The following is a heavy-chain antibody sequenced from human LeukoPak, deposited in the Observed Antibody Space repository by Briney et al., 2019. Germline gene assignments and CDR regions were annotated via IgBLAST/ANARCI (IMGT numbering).Heavy chain of an antibody. J-gene: IGHJ4*02. V-gene: IGHV4-59*01. CDR1: GGXISGYY. D-gene: IGHD5-12*01. CDR2: ISFSGST. CDR3: ARGQRGFPY. Sequence: SETLSLTCAVSGGXISGYYCSWIRQPPGKGLEWIGYISFSGSTDYNPSLKSRVTISIDTSRNQFSLKLSSVTAADTAVYYCARGQRGFPYWGQGTLVTVSS.